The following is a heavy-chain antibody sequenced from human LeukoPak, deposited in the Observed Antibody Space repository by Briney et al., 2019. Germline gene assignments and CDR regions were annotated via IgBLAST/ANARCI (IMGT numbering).Heavy chain of an antibody. CDR2: INHSGST. CDR1: GGSFSGYY. V-gene: IGHV4-34*01. D-gene: IGHD2-15*01. CDR3: ARGGNIVVVVAATTYDY. Sequence: SETLSLTCAVYGGSFSGYYWSWIRQPPGEGLEWIGEINHSGSTNYNPSLKSRVTISVDTSKNQFSLKLSSVTAADTAVYYCARGGNIVVVVAATTYDYWGQGTLVTVSS. J-gene: IGHJ4*02.